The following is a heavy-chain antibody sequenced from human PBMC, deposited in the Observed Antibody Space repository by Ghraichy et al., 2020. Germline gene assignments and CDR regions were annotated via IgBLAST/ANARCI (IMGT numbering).Heavy chain of an antibody. CDR1: GVSFNDYY. Sequence: SQTLSLTCTVSGVSFNDYYWSWVRQPPGKGLEWIGEVSHSGNSYYNPSLESRVTISGDKSKKQFSLKVTYVTVADTAVYYCARVPRTGMATRRFDYWGQGTLVTVSS. D-gene: IGHD5-24*01. J-gene: IGHJ4*02. V-gene: IGHV4-34*01. CDR3: ARVPRTGMATRRFDY. CDR2: VSHSGNS.